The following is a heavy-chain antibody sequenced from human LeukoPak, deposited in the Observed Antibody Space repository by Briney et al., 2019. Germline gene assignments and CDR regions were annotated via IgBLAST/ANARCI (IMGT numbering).Heavy chain of an antibody. CDR3: ARVTHSGGDWRHDY. Sequence: GGSLRLSRAASGFTFSDYYMSWIRQAPGKGLEWVSYISSGSTIYYSDSVKGRFTISRDNAKNSLYLQMNSLRAEDTAVYYCARVTHSGGDWRHDYWGQGTLVTVSS. D-gene: IGHD2-21*02. V-gene: IGHV3-11*04. J-gene: IGHJ4*02. CDR1: GFTFSDYY. CDR2: ISSGSTI.